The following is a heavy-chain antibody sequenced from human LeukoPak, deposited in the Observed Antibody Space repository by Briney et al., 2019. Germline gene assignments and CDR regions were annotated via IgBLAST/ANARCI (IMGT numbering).Heavy chain of an antibody. Sequence: GGSLRLSCTASGFTFSNAWMSWVRQALGKGLEWVGRIKSKTDGGTTDYAAPVKGRFTISRDDSKNTLYLQMNSLKTEDTAVYYCTTERGPPSAPYYMDVWGKGTTVTVSS. CDR2: IKSKTDGGTT. D-gene: IGHD5-12*01. J-gene: IGHJ6*03. CDR1: GFTFSNAW. CDR3: TTERGPPSAPYYMDV. V-gene: IGHV3-15*01.